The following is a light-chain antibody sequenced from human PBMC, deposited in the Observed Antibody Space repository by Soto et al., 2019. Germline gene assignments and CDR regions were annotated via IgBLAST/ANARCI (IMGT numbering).Light chain of an antibody. CDR3: SSYTSSSTYV. Sequence: QSVLTQPPSVSGSPGQSVTISCTGTSSDVGSYNRVSWYQQPPGTAPKLMIFEVSNRPSGVPDRFSVSKSGNTASLTISGLQAEDEAAYYCSSYTSSSTYVFGTGTKVTVL. V-gene: IGLV2-18*02. CDR2: EVS. CDR1: SSDVGSYNR. J-gene: IGLJ1*01.